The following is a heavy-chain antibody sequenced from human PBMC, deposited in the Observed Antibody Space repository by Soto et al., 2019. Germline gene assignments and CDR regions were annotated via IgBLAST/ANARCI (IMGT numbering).Heavy chain of an antibody. CDR3: ARSSRRDGYNDDAFDI. Sequence: VASVKVSCKASGGTFSSYAISWVRQAPGQGLEWMGGIIPIFGTANYAQKFQGRVTITADESTSTAYMELSSLRSEDTAVYYCARSSRRDGYNDDAFDIWGQGTMVTVSS. J-gene: IGHJ3*02. V-gene: IGHV1-69*13. CDR2: IIPIFGTA. CDR1: GGTFSSYA. D-gene: IGHD5-12*01.